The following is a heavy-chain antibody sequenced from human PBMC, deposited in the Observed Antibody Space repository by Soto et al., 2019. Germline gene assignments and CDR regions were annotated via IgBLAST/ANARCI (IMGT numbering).Heavy chain of an antibody. V-gene: IGHV5-51*01. J-gene: IGHJ4*02. CDR1: GYSFTSYW. CDR3: ARTYDFWTQSDY. CDR2: IYPGDFDT. Sequence: GESLKISCKGSGYSFTSYWIGWVRQMPGKGLEWMGIIYPGDFDTRYSPSFQGQVTISVDTSKNQFSLKLSSVTAADTAVYYCARTYDFWTQSDYWGQGTLVTVSS. D-gene: IGHD3-3*01.